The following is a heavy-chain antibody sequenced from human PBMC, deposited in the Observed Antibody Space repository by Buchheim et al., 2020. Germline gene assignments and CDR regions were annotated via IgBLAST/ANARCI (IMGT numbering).Heavy chain of an antibody. Sequence: QVQLVESGGGLVKPGGSLRLSCAASGFIFSDYYMSWIRRTPGKGLEWLASISTSSAYTYYADSVKGRFTISRDNAKNPLYLQMNSLRVEDSAIYYCARDLTGTYWFDPWGQGTL. CDR2: ISTSSAYT. D-gene: IGHD1-7*01. V-gene: IGHV3-11*06. CDR3: ARDLTGTYWFDP. J-gene: IGHJ5*02. CDR1: GFIFSDYY.